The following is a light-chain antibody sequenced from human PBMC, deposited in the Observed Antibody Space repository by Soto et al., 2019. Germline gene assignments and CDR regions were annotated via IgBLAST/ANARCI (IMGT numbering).Light chain of an antibody. CDR1: RGIRSD. J-gene: IGKJ3*01. CDR2: EAS. Sequence: AIQMTQSPSSLSASVGDIVTITCRASRGIRSDLGWYQQKPGKAPKLLIYEASSRQSGGPSRFSGSGSDTDFTLTISSLQPEDWATYYCLQDYNYPFTFGPGTKVHIK. V-gene: IGKV1-6*01. CDR3: LQDYNYPFT.